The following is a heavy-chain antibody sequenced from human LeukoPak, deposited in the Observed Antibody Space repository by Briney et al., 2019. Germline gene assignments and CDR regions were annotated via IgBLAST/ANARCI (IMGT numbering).Heavy chain of an antibody. CDR2: INSDGSST. Sequence: GGSLRLSCAASGFTFSSYWMHWVRQAPGKGLVWVSRINSDGSSTSYADSVKGRFTISRDNAKNTLYLQMNSLRGEDTAVYYSARDREAVADNFDYWGQGTLVTVSS. CDR1: GFTFSSYW. J-gene: IGHJ4*02. D-gene: IGHD6-19*01. CDR3: ARDREAVADNFDY. V-gene: IGHV3-74*01.